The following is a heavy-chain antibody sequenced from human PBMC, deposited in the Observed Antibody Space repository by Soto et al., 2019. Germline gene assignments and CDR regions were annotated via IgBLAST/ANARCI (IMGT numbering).Heavy chain of an antibody. Sequence: ASVKVSCKASGYTFTSYAMHWVRQAPGQRLEWMGWINAGNGNTKYSQKFQGRVTITRDTSASTAYMELSSLRSEDTAVYYCVLDLMITSDPTFYYCGQGTLVIVSS. CDR3: VLDLMITSDPTFYY. CDR1: GYTFTSYA. D-gene: IGHD3-16*01. J-gene: IGHJ4*02. V-gene: IGHV1-3*01. CDR2: INAGNGNT.